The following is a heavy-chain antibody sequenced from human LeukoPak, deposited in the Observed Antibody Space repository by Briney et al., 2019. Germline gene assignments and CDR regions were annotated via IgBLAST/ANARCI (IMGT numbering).Heavy chain of an antibody. D-gene: IGHD5-18*01. Sequence: TGGSLRLSCAASGFTFSSYAMHWVRQAPGKGLEWVAVISYDGSNKYYADSVKGRFTISRDNSKNTLYLQMNSLRAEDTAVYYCASLDTAMVYYWGQGTLVTVSS. V-gene: IGHV3-30-3*01. CDR2: ISYDGSNK. J-gene: IGHJ4*02. CDR3: ASLDTAMVYY. CDR1: GFTFSSYA.